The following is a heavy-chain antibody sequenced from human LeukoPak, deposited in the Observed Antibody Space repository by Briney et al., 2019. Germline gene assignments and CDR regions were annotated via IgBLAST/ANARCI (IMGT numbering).Heavy chain of an antibody. CDR1: GVTFSTFG. D-gene: IGHD2-2*01. Sequence: PGGSLRLSCAASGVTFSTFGMHWVRQAPGKGLEWVAFIDYGGSYKYYADSAKGRFTISRDNSRNTLYLQMNSLRVEDTAVYYCAKTILPALDCWGQGTLVIVSS. CDR2: IDYGGSYK. J-gene: IGHJ4*02. CDR3: AKTILPALDC. V-gene: IGHV3-30*02.